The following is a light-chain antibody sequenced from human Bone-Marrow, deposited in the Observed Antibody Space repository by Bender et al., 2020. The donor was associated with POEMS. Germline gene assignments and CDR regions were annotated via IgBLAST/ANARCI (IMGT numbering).Light chain of an antibody. CDR3: SSYTSTNTRVL. Sequence: QSALTQPASVSGSPGQSITISCTGTSSDVGGYNYVSWYQHHPGKAPKLMIYDVSNRPSGVSNRFSGSKSGNTASLSISVLQAEDEADYYCSSYTSTNTRVLLGGGTKLTVL. CDR2: DVS. CDR1: SSDVGGYNY. J-gene: IGLJ2*01. V-gene: IGLV2-14*03.